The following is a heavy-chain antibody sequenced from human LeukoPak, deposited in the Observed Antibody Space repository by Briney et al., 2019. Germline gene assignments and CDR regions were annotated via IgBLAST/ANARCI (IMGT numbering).Heavy chain of an antibody. D-gene: IGHD6-13*01. Sequence: GGSLRLSCAASGFTFSSYAMHWVRQAPGKGLEWVAVISYDGSNKYYADSVKGRFTISRDNSKNTLYPQMNSLRAEDTAVYYCARDSPEGSSWYVPTRLSYYYGMDVWGQGTTVTVSS. V-gene: IGHV3-30-3*01. CDR3: ARDSPEGSSWYVPTRLSYYYGMDV. CDR1: GFTFSSYA. J-gene: IGHJ6*02. CDR2: ISYDGSNK.